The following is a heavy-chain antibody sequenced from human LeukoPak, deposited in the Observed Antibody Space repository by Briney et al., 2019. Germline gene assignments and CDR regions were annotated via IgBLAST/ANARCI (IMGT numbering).Heavy chain of an antibody. D-gene: IGHD3-22*01. Sequence: SETLSLTCTVSGGSISSYYWSWIRQPPGKGLEWIGYIYYSGSTNYNPSLKSRVTISVDTSKNQFSLKLSSVTAADTAVYYCARDHGDYYDSSGYSNWFDPWGQGTLVTVSS. CDR1: GGSISSYY. CDR2: IYYSGST. CDR3: ARDHGDYYDSSGYSNWFDP. V-gene: IGHV4-59*01. J-gene: IGHJ5*02.